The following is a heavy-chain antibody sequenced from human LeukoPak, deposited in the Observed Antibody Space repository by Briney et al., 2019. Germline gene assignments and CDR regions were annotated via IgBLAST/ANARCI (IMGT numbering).Heavy chain of an antibody. CDR3: TKYREDGITIGAFDI. V-gene: IGHV3-15*01. D-gene: IGHD3-10*01. Sequence: GGSLRLSCAASGFTFSNAWMSWVRQAPGKGLEWVGRIKSKTDGGTTDYAAPVKGRFTISRDDSKNTLYLQMNSLKTEDTAVYYCTKYREDGITIGAFDIWGQGTMVTVSS. CDR2: IKSKTDGGTT. J-gene: IGHJ3*02. CDR1: GFTFSNAW.